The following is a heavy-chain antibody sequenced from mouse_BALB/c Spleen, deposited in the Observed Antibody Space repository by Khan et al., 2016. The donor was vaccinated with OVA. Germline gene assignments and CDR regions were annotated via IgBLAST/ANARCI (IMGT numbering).Heavy chain of an antibody. CDR2: IDPYNGGT. Sequence: IQLVQSGPELVKPGASVKVSCKASGYSFTDYNMFWVKQSHGKSLEWIGYIDPYNGGTSYNQKFKGKATLTVDKSSSTAFMHLSSLTSEDSAVFYCARTDYYGSSYSFDYWGQGTTLTVSS. V-gene: IGHV1S135*01. D-gene: IGHD1-1*01. CDR1: GYSFTDYN. CDR3: ARTDYYGSSYSFDY. J-gene: IGHJ2*01.